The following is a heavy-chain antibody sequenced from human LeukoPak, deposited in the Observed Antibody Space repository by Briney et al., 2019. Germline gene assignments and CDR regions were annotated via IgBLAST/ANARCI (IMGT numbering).Heavy chain of an antibody. CDR3: AKERSLEIAVAGTIFDY. D-gene: IGHD6-19*01. Sequence: GRSLRLSCAASGFTVSSNYMGWVRQAPGKGLEWVSVIYSGGDTYYADSVKGRFTISRDNSKNMIYLEMSSLKAEDTAVYYCAKERSLEIAVAGTIFDYWGQGTLVTVSS. J-gene: IGHJ4*02. V-gene: IGHV3-66*01. CDR1: GFTVSSNY. CDR2: IYSGGDT.